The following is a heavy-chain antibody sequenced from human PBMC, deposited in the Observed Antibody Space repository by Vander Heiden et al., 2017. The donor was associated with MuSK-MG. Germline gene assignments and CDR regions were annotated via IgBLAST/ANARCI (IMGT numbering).Heavy chain of an antibody. D-gene: IGHD3-22*01. V-gene: IGHV5-51*03. CDR1: GYSFTSYG. Sequence: EVQLVQSGAEVKKPGESLKISCTGSGYSFTSYGIGWVRQMPGKGLEWMGIIYPGDSDTRYSPSFQGQVTISADKSISTAYLQWSSLKASDTAMYYCARRRYYDSSGYFDAFDIWGQGTMVTVSS. CDR2: IYPGDSDT. CDR3: ARRRYYDSSGYFDAFDI. J-gene: IGHJ3*02.